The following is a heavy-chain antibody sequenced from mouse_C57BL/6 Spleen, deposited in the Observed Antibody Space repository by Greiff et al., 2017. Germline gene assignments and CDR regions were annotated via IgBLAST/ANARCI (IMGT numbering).Heavy chain of an antibody. V-gene: IGHV2-9-1*01. D-gene: IGHD1-1*01. Sequence: QVQLQPSGPGLVAPSQSLSITCPVSGFSLTRYAISWVRQPPGKGLEWLGVIWTGGGTNYTSALKSILSISKDNSNSQVFLKMNSLQTDDTARYYGARNDEGLLLRGLDCWGQGTTLTVSS. CDR2: IWTGGGT. J-gene: IGHJ2*01. CDR3: ARNDEGLLLRGLDC. CDR1: GFSLTRYA.